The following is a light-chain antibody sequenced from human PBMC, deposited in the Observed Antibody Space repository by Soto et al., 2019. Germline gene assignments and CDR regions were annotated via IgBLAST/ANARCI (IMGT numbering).Light chain of an antibody. Sequence: QSVLTQPASVSGSPGQSITISCTGTSSDVGGYNFVSWYQHHPGKAPKLMIFDVSNRPSGVSTRFSGSKSGNTASLTISVLQAEDESDYYCSSYTSSSTPYVFGTGTKLTVL. CDR2: DVS. CDR1: SSDVGGYNF. J-gene: IGLJ1*01. CDR3: SSYTSSSTPYV. V-gene: IGLV2-14*03.